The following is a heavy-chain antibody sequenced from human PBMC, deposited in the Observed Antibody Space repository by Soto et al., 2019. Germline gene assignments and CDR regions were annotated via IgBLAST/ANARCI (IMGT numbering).Heavy chain of an antibody. CDR1: GFTFSSYS. CDR2: ISSSSSYI. J-gene: IGHJ5*02. D-gene: IGHD3-9*01. V-gene: IGHV3-21*01. CDR3: ARDISDILTGSSPAYNWFYP. Sequence: GGSLRLSCAASGFTFSSYSMNWVRQAPGKGLEWVSSISSSSSYIYYADSVKGRFTISRDNAKNSLYLQMNSLRAEDTAVYYCARDISDILTGSSPAYNWFYPRGQRTLVTVS.